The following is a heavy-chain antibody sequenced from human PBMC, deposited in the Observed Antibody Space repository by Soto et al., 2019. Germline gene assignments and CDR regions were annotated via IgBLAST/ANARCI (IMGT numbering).Heavy chain of an antibody. Sequence: QVQLVQSGAELKKPGSSVKVSCKASGGTFSIYAISWVRQAPGQGLEWMGGIIPIFGTANYAQKFQGRVTITADESTRTASLELSILRSEDPAVYYCAISITGTMSYIYATDVMAPGTTVSVS. D-gene: IGHD1-20*01. CDR2: IIPIFGTA. V-gene: IGHV1-69*12. CDR1: GGTFSIYA. CDR3: AISITGTMSYIYATDV. J-gene: IGHJ6*02.